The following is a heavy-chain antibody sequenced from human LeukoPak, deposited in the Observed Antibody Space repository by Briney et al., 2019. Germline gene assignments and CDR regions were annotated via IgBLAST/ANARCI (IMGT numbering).Heavy chain of an antibody. V-gene: IGHV1-18*01. CDR2: ISAYNGNT. D-gene: IGHD3-3*01. J-gene: IGHJ6*03. CDR3: ARVAPYDFWSGYWQSYYYMDV. Sequence: EASVKVSCKSSGYTFTSYGISWVRQAPGQGLEWMGWISAYNGNTNYAQKLQGRVTMTTDTSTSTAYMELRSLRSDDTAVYYCARVAPYDFWSGYWQSYYYMDVWGKGTTVTVSS. CDR1: GYTFTSYG.